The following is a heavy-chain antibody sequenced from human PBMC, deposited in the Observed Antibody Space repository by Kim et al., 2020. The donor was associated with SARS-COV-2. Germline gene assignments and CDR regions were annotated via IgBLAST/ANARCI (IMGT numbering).Heavy chain of an antibody. J-gene: IGHJ6*02. V-gene: IGHV1-24*01. CDR3: ATAFSVAGPRGGYYYYGMDV. D-gene: IGHD6-19*01. CDR1: GYTLTELS. CDR2: FDPEDGET. Sequence: ASVKVSCKVSGYTLTELSMHWVRQAPGKGLEWMGGFDPEDGETIYAQKFQGRVTMTEDTSTDTAYMELSSLRSEDMAVYYCATAFSVAGPRGGYYYYGMDVWGQGTTVTVSS.